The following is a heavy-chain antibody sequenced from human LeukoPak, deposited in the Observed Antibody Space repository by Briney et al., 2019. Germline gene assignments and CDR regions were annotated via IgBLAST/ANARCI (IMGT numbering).Heavy chain of an antibody. J-gene: IGHJ4*02. CDR1: GFTFSSYG. CDR3: ARGYSYGYADY. D-gene: IGHD5-18*01. Sequence: GRSLRLSCAASGFTFSSYGMHWVRQAPGKGLEWVAVISYDGSNKYYADSVKGRFTISRDNSKNTLYLQMNSLRAEDTAVYYCARGYSYGYADYWGQGTLVTVSS. CDR2: ISYDGSNK. V-gene: IGHV3-30*03.